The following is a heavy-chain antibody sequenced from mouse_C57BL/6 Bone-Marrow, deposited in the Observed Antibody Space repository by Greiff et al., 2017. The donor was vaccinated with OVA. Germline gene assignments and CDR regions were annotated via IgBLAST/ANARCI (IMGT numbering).Heavy chain of an antibody. CDR2: IWRGGST. V-gene: IGHV2-2*01. CDR3: ARKRGYSNYVVCAMDY. D-gene: IGHD2-5*01. CDR1: GFSLTSYG. Sequence: QVQLKESGPGLVQPSQSLSITCTVSGFSLTSYGVHWVRQSPGKGLEWLGVIWRGGSTDYNAAFISRLSISKDNSKNQVFFKMNSLQADDTAIYYCARKRGYSNYVVCAMDYWGQGTSVTVSS. J-gene: IGHJ4*01.